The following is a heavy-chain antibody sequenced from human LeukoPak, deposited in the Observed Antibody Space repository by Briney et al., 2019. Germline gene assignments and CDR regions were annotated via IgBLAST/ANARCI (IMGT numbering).Heavy chain of an antibody. CDR2: IYYSGSI. CDR1: GGSMISSSHY. CDR3: ARDSWWTAAGYYYYMDV. V-gene: IGHV4-39*07. D-gene: IGHD6-13*01. J-gene: IGHJ6*03. Sequence: SETLSLTCTVSGGSMISSSHYWGWIRQPPGKGLEWIGSIYYSGSIYHNPSLKSRVTISVDTSKNQFSLKLSSVTAADTAVYYCARDSWWTAAGYYYYMDVWGKGTTVTVSS.